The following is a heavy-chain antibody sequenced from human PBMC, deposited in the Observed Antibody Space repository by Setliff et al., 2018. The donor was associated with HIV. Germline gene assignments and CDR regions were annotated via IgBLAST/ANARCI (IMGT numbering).Heavy chain of an antibody. Sequence: GGSLRLSCAASGFTVSSNYMSWVRQAPGKGLEWVSVIYSGGSTYYADSVKGRFTVSRDNSKNTLYLQMNSLRAEDTAVYYCARVGVGIAVAGARYFDYWGQGTLVTVLL. CDR1: GFTVSSNY. CDR2: IYSGGST. J-gene: IGHJ4*02. CDR3: ARVGVGIAVAGARYFDY. V-gene: IGHV3-66*01. D-gene: IGHD6-19*01.